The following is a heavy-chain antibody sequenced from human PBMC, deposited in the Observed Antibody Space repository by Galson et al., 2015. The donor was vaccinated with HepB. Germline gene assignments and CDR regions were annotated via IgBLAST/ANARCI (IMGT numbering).Heavy chain of an antibody. J-gene: IGHJ3*02. CDR1: GGSISSSSYY. Sequence: SETLSLTCTVSGGSISSSSYYWGWIRQPPGKGLEWIGSIYYSGSTYYNPSLKSRVTISVDTSKNQFSLKLSSVTAADTAVYYCARHIAGEVLWFGGGPRGHDAFDIWGQGTMVTVSS. CDR3: ARHIAGEVLWFGGGPRGHDAFDI. CDR2: IYYSGST. V-gene: IGHV4-39*01. D-gene: IGHD3-10*01.